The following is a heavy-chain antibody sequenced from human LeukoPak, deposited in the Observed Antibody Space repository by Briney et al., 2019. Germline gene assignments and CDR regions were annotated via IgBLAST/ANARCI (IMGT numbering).Heavy chain of an antibody. CDR2: INPNSGGT. CDR3: ARGITYYDFWSGYYFAFDI. V-gene: IGHV1-2*04. CDR1: GYTFTGYY. Sequence: ASVKVSCKASGYTFTGYYMHWVRQAHGQGLEWMGWINPNSGGTNYAQKFQGWVTMTRDTSISTAYMELSRLRSDDTAVYYCARGITYYDFWSGYYFAFDIWGQGTMVTVSS. J-gene: IGHJ3*02. D-gene: IGHD3-3*01.